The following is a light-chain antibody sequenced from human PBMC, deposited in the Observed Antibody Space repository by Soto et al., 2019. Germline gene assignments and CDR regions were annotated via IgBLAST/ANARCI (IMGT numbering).Light chain of an antibody. Sequence: EVVSTQSPANLSVSPGERATLSCRASHSVSSSYLAWYQQKPGQAPRLLIYGASSRATGIPDRFSGSGSGTDFTLTISRLEPEDFAVYYCQQYAGSRTFGQGTKVDI. J-gene: IGKJ1*01. CDR2: GAS. CDR1: HSVSSSY. CDR3: QQYAGSRT. V-gene: IGKV3-20*01.